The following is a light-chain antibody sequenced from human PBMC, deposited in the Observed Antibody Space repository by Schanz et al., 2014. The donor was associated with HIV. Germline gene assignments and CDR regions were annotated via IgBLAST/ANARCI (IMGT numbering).Light chain of an antibody. CDR2: EVS. CDR1: RNDVGTYNL. V-gene: IGLV2-8*01. J-gene: IGLJ2*01. CDR3: SSYAGSNNLGV. Sequence: QSVLTQPASVSGSPGQSITISCTGTRNDVGTYNLVSWYQQHPGKAPQLMIYEVSKRPSGVPDRFSGSKSGNTASLTVSGLQAEDEADYYCSSYAGSNNLGVFGGGTKLTVL.